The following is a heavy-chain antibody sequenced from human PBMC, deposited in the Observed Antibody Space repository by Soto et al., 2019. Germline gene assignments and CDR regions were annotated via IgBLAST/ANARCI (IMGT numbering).Heavy chain of an antibody. CDR3: ASSIAARPSYYYMDV. J-gene: IGHJ6*03. V-gene: IGHV3-11*01. CDR2: IRSSGSTI. CDR1: GFTFSDYY. Sequence: GGSLRLSCAASGFTFSDYYMSWIRQAPGKGLEWVSYIRSSGSTIYYADSVKGRFTISRDNAKNSLYLQMNSLRAEDTAVYYCASSIAARPSYYYMDVWGKGTTVTVSS. D-gene: IGHD6-6*01.